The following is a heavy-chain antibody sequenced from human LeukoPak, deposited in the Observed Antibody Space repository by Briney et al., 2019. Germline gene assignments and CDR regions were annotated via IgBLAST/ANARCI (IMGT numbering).Heavy chain of an antibody. Sequence: SVKVSCKASGYTFTSYGISWVRQAPGQGLEWMGRIIPILGIANYAQKFQGRVTITADKSTSTAYMELSSLRSEDTSVYYCARDHESTGWSNLGRTMNDAFDIWGQGTMVTVSS. CDR3: ARDHESTGWSNLGRTMNDAFDI. J-gene: IGHJ3*02. CDR2: IIPILGIA. D-gene: IGHD2-15*01. V-gene: IGHV1-69*04. CDR1: GYTFTSYG.